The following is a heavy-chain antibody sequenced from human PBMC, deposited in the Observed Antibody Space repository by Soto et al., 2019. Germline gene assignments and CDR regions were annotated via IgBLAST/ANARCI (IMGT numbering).Heavy chain of an antibody. D-gene: IGHD3-22*01. J-gene: IGHJ6*01. Sequence: QVQLVESGGGVVQPGRSLRLSCAASGFTFSSYAMHWVRQAPGKGLEWVAVISYDGSNKYYADSVKGRFTISRDNSKNTLYLQMNSLRAEDTAVYYCARDEYYDSSGYYPYGMDVW. CDR3: ARDEYYDSSGYYPYGMDV. V-gene: IGHV3-30-3*01. CDR2: ISYDGSNK. CDR1: GFTFSSYA.